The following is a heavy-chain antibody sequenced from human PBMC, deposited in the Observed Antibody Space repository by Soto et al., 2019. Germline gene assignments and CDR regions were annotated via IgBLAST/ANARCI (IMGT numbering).Heavy chain of an antibody. CDR3: AGGIEAGFDY. V-gene: IGHV1-8*01. J-gene: IGHJ4*02. Sequence: EASVKVSCKTSGYTFTSLAINWVRQATGQGLEWLGWMSPNSGNTAYAQKFQGRVTMTRDTSMSTVYMELSSLTSEDTAVYYCAGGIEAGFDYWGQGTQVTVSS. CDR2: MSPNSGNT. D-gene: IGHD6-13*01. CDR1: GYTFTSLA.